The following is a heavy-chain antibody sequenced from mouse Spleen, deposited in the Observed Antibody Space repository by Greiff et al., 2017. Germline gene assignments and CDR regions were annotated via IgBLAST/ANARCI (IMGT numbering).Heavy chain of an antibody. CDR2: IWSDGST. J-gene: IGHJ4*01. CDR3: ARNGNWDGYAMDY. CDR1: GFSLTSYG. V-gene: IGHV2-6*02. Sequence: QVQLKESGPGLVAPSQSLSITCTVSGFSLTSYGVHWVRQPPGKGLEWLVVIWSDGSTTYNSALKSRLSISKDNSKSQVFLKMNSLQTDDTAMYYCARNGNWDGYAMDYWGQGTSVTVSS. D-gene: IGHD4-1*01.